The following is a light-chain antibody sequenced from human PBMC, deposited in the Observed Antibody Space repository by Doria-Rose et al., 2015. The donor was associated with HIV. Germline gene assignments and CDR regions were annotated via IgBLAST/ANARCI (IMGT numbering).Light chain of an antibody. V-gene: IGKV4-1*01. Sequence: DIRLTQSPESLGMSLGGRATLNCKSNQSLLYTSKNYLAWYQQKPGQPPKLLIYWASTRQSGVPARFSGSGSGTDFTLTISSLEAGDVAVYYRQQYYDTPSFGPGTTVDIK. CDR3: QQYYDTPS. CDR2: WAS. J-gene: IGKJ3*01. CDR1: QSLLYTSKNY.